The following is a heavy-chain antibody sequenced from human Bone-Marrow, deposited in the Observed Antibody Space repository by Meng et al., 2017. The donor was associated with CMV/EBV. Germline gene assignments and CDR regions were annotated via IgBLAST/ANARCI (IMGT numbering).Heavy chain of an antibody. V-gene: IGHV3-66*02. D-gene: IGHD5/OR15-5a*01. CDR1: GFTVSSNY. CDR3: AREKAPLPLYDFHKTYYGMDV. CDR2: IYSGGST. Sequence: GESLKISCAASGFTVSSNYMSWVRQAPGKGLEWVSVIYSGGSTYYADSVKGRFTISRDNSKNTLYLQMNSLRAEDTAVYYCAREKAPLPLYDFHKTYYGMDVWGQGTMVTVYS. J-gene: IGHJ6*02.